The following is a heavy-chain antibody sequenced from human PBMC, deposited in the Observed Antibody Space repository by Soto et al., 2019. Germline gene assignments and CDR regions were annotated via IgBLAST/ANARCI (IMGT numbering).Heavy chain of an antibody. V-gene: IGHV5-51*01. Sequence: LGETLNTSSKVSVFSFTSYWIGWVRQMPGKGPECMGIIYPGDSDTRVSPSFQGQVTISVDRSSSTAFLQWSGLSASDTAMYYCARHGSTAARRNYFDYWGQGTLVTVSS. CDR1: VFSFTSYW. CDR2: IYPGDSDT. CDR3: ARHGSTAARRNYFDY. D-gene: IGHD6-6*01. J-gene: IGHJ4*02.